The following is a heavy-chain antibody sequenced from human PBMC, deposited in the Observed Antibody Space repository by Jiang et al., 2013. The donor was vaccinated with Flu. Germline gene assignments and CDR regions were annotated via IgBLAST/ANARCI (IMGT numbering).Heavy chain of an antibody. CDR2: INGGNGNT. CDR1: GYSFASYA. Sequence: SGAEVKTPGASVRISCKASGYSFASYAIHWVRQAPGQGLEWLGWINGGNGNTQYSQFFKGRVAFSREPSTTTVYMSLSGLTSDDTAIYFCAKVGLPWIQLWHLDFWGQGTLVTVSS. D-gene: IGHD5-18*01. V-gene: IGHV1-3*01. CDR3: AKVGLPWIQLWHLDF. J-gene: IGHJ4*02.